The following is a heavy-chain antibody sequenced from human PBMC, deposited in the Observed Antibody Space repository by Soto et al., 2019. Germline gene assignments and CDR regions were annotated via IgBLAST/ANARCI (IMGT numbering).Heavy chain of an antibody. D-gene: IGHD2-2*01. V-gene: IGHV6-1*01. J-gene: IGHJ4*02. CDR1: GDSVSSNSAA. CDR2: TYYRSKWYN. Sequence: KQSQTLSLTCAISGDSVSSNSAAWNWIRQSPSRGLEWLGRTYYRSKWYNDYAVSVKSRITINPDTSKNQFSLQLNSVTPEDTAVYYCARDRVRYCSSTSCRGGFDYWGQGTLVTVSS. CDR3: ARDRVRYCSSTSCRGGFDY.